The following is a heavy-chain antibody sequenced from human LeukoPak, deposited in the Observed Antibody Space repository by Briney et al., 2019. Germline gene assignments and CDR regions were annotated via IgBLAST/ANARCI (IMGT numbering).Heavy chain of an antibody. CDR3: ARLSYYFVWGSYRYFADDAFYI. V-gene: IGHV4-59*08. CDR2: IYYSGST. CDR1: GGSISSYY. D-gene: IGHD3-16*02. J-gene: IGHJ3*02. Sequence: PSETLSLTCTVSGGSISSYYWSWIRQPPGKGLEWIGYIYYSGSTNYNPSLKSRVTISVDTSKNQFSLKLSSVTAADTAVYYCARLSYYFVWGSYRYFADDAFYIWGQGTMGTGFS.